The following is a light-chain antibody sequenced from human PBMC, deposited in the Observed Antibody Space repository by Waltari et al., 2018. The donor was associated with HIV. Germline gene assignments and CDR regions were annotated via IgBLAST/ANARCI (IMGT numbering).Light chain of an antibody. J-gene: IGLJ2*01. Sequence: QSALTQPAPVSGSPGQSITISCTGTSSYVGAYHLVSWYQQHAGKAPKLMIFEVTQRPSGFSDRFSCTRSGSTASLTISGLQADDEGDYYCCSYTGTGVVFGGGTKLTVL. CDR2: EVT. V-gene: IGLV2-23*02. CDR1: SSYVGAYHL. CDR3: CSYTGTGVV.